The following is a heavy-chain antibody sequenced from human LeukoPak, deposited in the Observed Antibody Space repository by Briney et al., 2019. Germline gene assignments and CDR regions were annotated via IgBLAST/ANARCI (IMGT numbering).Heavy chain of an antibody. V-gene: IGHV3-66*01. CDR3: ATERSITMLRGVTESVVP. CDR1: GFIVSSKY. Sequence: PGGSLRLSCAASGFIVSSKYMSWVRQAPGKGLEWVSVMYSGGSTHYADSVKGRFTISRDNSKNMLYLQMDSLRAEDTAVYYCATERSITMLRGVTESVVPWGQGTLVTVSS. J-gene: IGHJ5*02. CDR2: MYSGGST. D-gene: IGHD3-10*01.